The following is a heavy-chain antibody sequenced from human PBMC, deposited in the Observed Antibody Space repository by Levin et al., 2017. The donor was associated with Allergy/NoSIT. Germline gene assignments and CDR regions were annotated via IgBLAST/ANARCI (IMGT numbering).Heavy chain of an antibody. D-gene: IGHD5-18*01. CDR1: GFTFSSYG. CDR3: AKAGGYSYGYNDY. Sequence: GGSLRLSCAASGFTFSSYGMHWVRQAPGKGLEWVAVISYDGSNKYYADSVKGRFTISRDNSKNTLYLQMNSLRAEDTAVYYCAKAGGYSYGYNDYWGQGTLVTVSS. V-gene: IGHV3-30*18. CDR2: ISYDGSNK. J-gene: IGHJ4*02.